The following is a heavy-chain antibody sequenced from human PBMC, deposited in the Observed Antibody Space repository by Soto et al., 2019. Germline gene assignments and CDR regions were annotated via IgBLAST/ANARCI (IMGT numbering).Heavy chain of an antibody. J-gene: IGHJ4*02. Sequence: QVQLVQSGPEVKMPGASVKVSCKTSGYIFTAYGLAWLRQAPGQRPEWMGWVSTNDDRTNSAQKFQGRVTMTTDRSTTTTSMELRSLRPDDTAVYYCARELNTESSAYYSFAFWGQGTLVTVSS. V-gene: IGHV1-18*01. CDR1: GYIFTAYG. CDR2: VSTNDDRT. CDR3: ARELNTESSAYYSFAF. D-gene: IGHD3-22*01.